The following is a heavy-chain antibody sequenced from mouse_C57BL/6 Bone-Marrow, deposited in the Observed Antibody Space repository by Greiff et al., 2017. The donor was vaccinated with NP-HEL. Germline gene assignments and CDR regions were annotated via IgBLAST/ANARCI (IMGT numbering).Heavy chain of an antibody. Sequence: DVMLVESGGGLVKPGGSLKLSCAASGFTFSSYAMSWVRQTPEKRLEWVATISDGGSYTYYPDNVKGRFTISRDNAKNNLYLQMSHLKSEDTAMYYCARDGKGLGAWFAYWGQGTLVTVSA. J-gene: IGHJ3*01. CDR1: GFTFSSYA. CDR3: ARDGKGLGAWFAY. CDR2: ISDGGSYT. V-gene: IGHV5-4*01. D-gene: IGHD4-1*01.